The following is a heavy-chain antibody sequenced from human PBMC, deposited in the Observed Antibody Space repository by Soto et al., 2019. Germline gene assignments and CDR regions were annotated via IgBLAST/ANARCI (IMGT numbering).Heavy chain of an antibody. D-gene: IGHD3-10*01. CDR2: INAGNGNT. CDR3: ATDRITMVRGVLIMHH. V-gene: IGHV1-3*01. CDR1: GYTFTNYA. J-gene: IGHJ5*02. Sequence: QVQLVQSGAEVKKPGASVKVSCKASGYTFTNYALHWVRQAPGQRLEWMGWINAGNGNTKYSQKFQGRVTITRDTSASTAYMELSSLSSEDTAVYYCATDRITMVRGVLIMHHWGQGTLVTVSS.